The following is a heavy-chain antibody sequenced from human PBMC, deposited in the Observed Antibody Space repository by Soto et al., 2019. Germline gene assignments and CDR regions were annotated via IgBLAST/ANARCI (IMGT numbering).Heavy chain of an antibody. V-gene: IGHV3-33*01. J-gene: IGHJ3*02. D-gene: IGHD2-15*01. CDR1: GFTFSSYG. Sequence: GGSLRLSCAASGFTFSSYGMHWVRQAPGKGLEWVAVIWYDGSNKYYADSVKGRFTISRDNSKNTLYLQMNSLRAEDTAVYYCARDGPLILGYCSGGSCHLGAFDIWGQGTMVTVSS. CDR3: ARDGPLILGYCSGGSCHLGAFDI. CDR2: IWYDGSNK.